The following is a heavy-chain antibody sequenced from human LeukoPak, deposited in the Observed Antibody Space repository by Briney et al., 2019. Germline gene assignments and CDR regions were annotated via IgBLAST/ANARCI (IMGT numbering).Heavy chain of an antibody. CDR1: GDSINNNNYY. J-gene: IGHJ4*02. CDR3: ARDPGRRLGYFDY. Sequence: PSETLSLTCTVSGDSINNNNYYWGWIRQPPGEGLEWIGNIYYNGRTYYSPSLKSRGTISVDTSNNQFSLKLSSVTAADTAVYYCARDPGRRLGYFDYWGQGTLVTVSS. D-gene: IGHD6-19*01. V-gene: IGHV4-39*07. CDR2: IYYNGRT.